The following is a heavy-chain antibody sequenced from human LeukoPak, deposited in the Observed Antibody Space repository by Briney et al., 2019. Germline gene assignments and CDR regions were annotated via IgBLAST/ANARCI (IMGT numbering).Heavy chain of an antibody. D-gene: IGHD5-18*01. CDR3: ARYSYGGEDWFDP. V-gene: IGHV4-39*01. J-gene: IGHJ5*02. CDR2: IYYSGTT. CDR1: GGSISSSRYY. Sequence: KPSETLSLTCAVSGGSISSSRYYWAWIRQPPGKGPEWIGSIYYSGTTYYSPSLKSRVTTFLDASKNQFSLKLTSLTAADTAVYYCARYSYGGEDWFDPWGQGTLVTVSS.